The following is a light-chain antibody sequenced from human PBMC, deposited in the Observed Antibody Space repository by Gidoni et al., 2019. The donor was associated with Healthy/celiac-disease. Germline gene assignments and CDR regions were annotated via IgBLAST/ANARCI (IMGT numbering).Light chain of an antibody. J-gene: IGKJ4*01. Sequence: EIVMTQSPATLSVSPGARATLSCRASQSVSSNLDWYQQKPGQAPRLLIYGASTRATGIPARFSGSGSGTEFTLTISSLQSEDFAVYYCQQHNNWPLTFGGGTKVEIK. CDR1: QSVSSN. V-gene: IGKV3-15*01. CDR2: GAS. CDR3: QQHNNWPLT.